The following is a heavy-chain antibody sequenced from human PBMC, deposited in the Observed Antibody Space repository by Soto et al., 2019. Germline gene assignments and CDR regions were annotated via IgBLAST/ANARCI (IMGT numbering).Heavy chain of an antibody. CDR3: ATSSGALAASFPYYFDY. D-gene: IGHD6-19*01. J-gene: IGHJ4*01. Sequence: GSLRLSCAAAGFRFSDHYMTWIRQAPGKGLEWVSYISSGSSTIYYAHSVKGRFTISRDNAKNSLNLQMNSLRAEDTAVYYCATSSGALAASFPYYFDYWGQGTLVTVS. CDR2: ISSGSSTI. CDR1: GFRFSDHY. V-gene: IGHV3-11*01.